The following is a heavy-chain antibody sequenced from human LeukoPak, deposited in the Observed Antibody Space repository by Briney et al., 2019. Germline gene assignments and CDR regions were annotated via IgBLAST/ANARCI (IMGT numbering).Heavy chain of an antibody. CDR2: IQTITDGGTT. Sequence: GGSLRLSCTASGFAFRKVWMTGVRQAPGKGLEWVGRIQTITDGGTTDYAAPVRGRFTISRDDSKNTLYLQMNSLKTEDTAVYYCTSTLGYWGQGTLVIVSS. CDR3: TSTLGY. J-gene: IGHJ4*02. D-gene: IGHD3-16*01. CDR1: GFAFRKVW. V-gene: IGHV3-15*01.